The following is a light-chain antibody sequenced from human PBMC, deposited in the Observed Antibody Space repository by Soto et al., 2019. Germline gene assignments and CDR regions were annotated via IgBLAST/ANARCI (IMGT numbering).Light chain of an antibody. V-gene: IGLV2-23*01. CDR1: SSDIGSYNL. CDR3: CSYSTSGTFV. J-gene: IGLJ1*01. Sequence: QSVLTQPASVSGSPGQSITISCTGTSSDIGSYNLVSWYQHHPGKAPKLMIYEGSKRPSGVSNRFSGSKSGNTASLTISGPQAEDEADYYCCSYSTSGTFVFGSGTKVTVL. CDR2: EGS.